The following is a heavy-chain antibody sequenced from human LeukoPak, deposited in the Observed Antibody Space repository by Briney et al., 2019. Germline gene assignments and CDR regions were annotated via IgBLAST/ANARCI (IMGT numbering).Heavy chain of an antibody. CDR2: INPNSGGT. CDR3: ARGAYGQWLVRWFDP. Sequence: GASVKVSCKASGYTFTGYYMHWVRQAPGQGLEWMGWINPNSGGTNYAQKLQGRVTMTTDTSTSTAYMELRSLRSDDTAVYYCARGAYGQWLVRWFDPWGQGTLVTVSS. V-gene: IGHV1-2*02. J-gene: IGHJ5*02. CDR1: GYTFTGYY. D-gene: IGHD6-19*01.